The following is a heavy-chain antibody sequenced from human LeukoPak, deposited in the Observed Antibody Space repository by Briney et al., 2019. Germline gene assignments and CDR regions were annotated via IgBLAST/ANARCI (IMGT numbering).Heavy chain of an antibody. D-gene: IGHD3-22*01. V-gene: IGHV4-59*12. J-gene: IGHJ5*02. CDR2: IYYSGST. Sequence: SETLSLTCTVSDGSISSYYWSWIRQPPGKGLEWIGYIYYSGSTYYNPSLRSRVTISVDTSKKQFSLKLSSVTAADTAVYYCAREKIGYYDGSGRGWFDPWGQGTLVTVSS. CDR3: AREKIGYYDGSGRGWFDP. CDR1: DGSISSYY.